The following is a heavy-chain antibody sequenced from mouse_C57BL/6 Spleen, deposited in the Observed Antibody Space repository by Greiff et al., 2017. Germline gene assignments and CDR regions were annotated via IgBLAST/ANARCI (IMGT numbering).Heavy chain of an antibody. V-gene: IGHV1-74*01. CDR3: AIRIDYYGRGDY. D-gene: IGHD1-1*01. CDR2: IHPSDSDT. Sequence: QVQLKQPGAELVKPGASVKVSCKASGYTFTSYWMHWVKQRPGQGLEWIGRIHPSDSDTNYNQKFKGQATLTVDKSSSTAYMQLSSLTSEDSAVYYCAIRIDYYGRGDYWGQGTTLTVSS. CDR1: GYTFTSYW. J-gene: IGHJ2*01.